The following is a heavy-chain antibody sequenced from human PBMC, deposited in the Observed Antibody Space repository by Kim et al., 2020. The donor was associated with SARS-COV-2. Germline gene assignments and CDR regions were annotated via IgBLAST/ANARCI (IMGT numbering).Heavy chain of an antibody. V-gene: IGHV3-74*01. J-gene: IGHJ6*02. CDR3: ARGNYHGMDV. Sequence: SSNYADSVEGRFTISRDNAKNTLYLQMNSLRAEDTAVYYCARGNYHGMDVWGQGTTVTVSS. CDR2: SS.